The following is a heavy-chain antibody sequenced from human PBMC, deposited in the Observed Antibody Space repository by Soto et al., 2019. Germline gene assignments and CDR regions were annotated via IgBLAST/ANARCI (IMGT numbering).Heavy chain of an antibody. V-gene: IGHV3-11*01. Sequence: KTGGSLRLSCAASGFRFSDHYMTWIRQAPGKGLEWVSKISGGGTTMYYADSVKGRFTVSRDNAKNSLYLQMNSLRAEDTAVYYCAGDPFYYASGFWGRGTLVTVSS. D-gene: IGHD3-10*01. J-gene: IGHJ4*02. CDR2: ISGGGTTM. CDR3: AGDPFYYASGF. CDR1: GFRFSDHY.